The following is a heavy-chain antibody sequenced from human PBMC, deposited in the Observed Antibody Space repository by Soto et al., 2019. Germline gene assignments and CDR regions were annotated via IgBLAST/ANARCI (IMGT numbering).Heavy chain of an antibody. CDR3: ARDWRLDYYDSSGRPTSLINENWFDP. CDR2: IIPIFGTA. Sequence: QVQLVQSGAEVKKPGSSVKVSCKASGGTFSSYAISWVRQAPGQGLEWMGGIIPIFGTANYAQKFQGRVTITADESTSTAYMELSSLRSEDTAVYYCARDWRLDYYDSSGRPTSLINENWFDPWGQGTLVTVSS. CDR1: GGTFSSYA. V-gene: IGHV1-69*12. D-gene: IGHD3-22*01. J-gene: IGHJ5*02.